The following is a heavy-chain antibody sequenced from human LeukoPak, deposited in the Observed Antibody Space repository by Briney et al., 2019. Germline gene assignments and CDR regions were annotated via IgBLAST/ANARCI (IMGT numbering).Heavy chain of an antibody. CDR3: ARRGP. Sequence: GGSLRLSCVVSGFNSEDHAMHWVRQAPGKGLEWVSGIYWSSSGTGYADSVKGRFTVSRDSAKNSLYLQMNSLRPEDTALYYCARRGPWGQGTLVTVSS. CDR1: GFNSEDHA. CDR2: IYWSSSGT. J-gene: IGHJ5*02. V-gene: IGHV3-9*02.